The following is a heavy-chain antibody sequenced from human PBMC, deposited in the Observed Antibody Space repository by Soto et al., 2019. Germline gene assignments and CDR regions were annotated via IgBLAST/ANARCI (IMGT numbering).Heavy chain of an antibody. CDR2: VYYTGST. J-gene: IGHJ4*02. D-gene: IGHD6-19*01. CDR1: GGSISGSY. Sequence: SETLSLTCSVSGGSISGSYWSWIRQSPGKGLEWLGYVYYTGSTNYSPSLRSRVSISVDTSKNEFSLRLSSVTAADTAVYFCARSVAVPGAHIDYWGQGTQVTGS. V-gene: IGHV4-59*01. CDR3: ARSVAVPGAHIDY.